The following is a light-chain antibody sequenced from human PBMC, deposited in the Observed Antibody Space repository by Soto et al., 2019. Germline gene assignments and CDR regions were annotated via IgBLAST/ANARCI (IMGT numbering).Light chain of an antibody. CDR1: QDIRSD. J-gene: IGKJ4*01. V-gene: IGKV1-6*01. Sequence: AIQMTQFPSSLSASVGDRVTITCRASQDIRSDLGWYQQRPGKAPKLLIYAASSLQSGVPSRFSGSGSGTDFTLTISSLRPEDFATYYCLQDYNYPLTFGGGTKVEIK. CDR2: AAS. CDR3: LQDYNYPLT.